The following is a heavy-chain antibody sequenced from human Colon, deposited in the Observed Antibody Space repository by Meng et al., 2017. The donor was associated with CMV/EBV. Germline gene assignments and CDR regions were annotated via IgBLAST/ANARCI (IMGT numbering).Heavy chain of an antibody. Sequence: GGSLRLSCVASGFTFNNHGMHWVRQTPDKGLDWVALIRYNGDVEYYRDSVKGRFTISRDNSKNTLYLQMNSLRDEDTALYYCVRDGGYYETSGYPVGLDYWGQGTLVTVSS. CDR1: GFTFNNHG. CDR2: IRYNGDVE. J-gene: IGHJ4*02. V-gene: IGHV3-30*02. D-gene: IGHD3-22*01. CDR3: VRDGGYYETSGYPVGLDY.